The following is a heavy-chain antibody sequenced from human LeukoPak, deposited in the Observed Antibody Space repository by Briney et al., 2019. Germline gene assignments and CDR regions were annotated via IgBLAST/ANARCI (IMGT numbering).Heavy chain of an antibody. V-gene: IGHV3-23*01. CDR1: GFTLSSYA. J-gene: IGHJ3*02. CDR2: ISVSGNT. D-gene: IGHD3-22*01. Sequence: GGSLRLSCAASGFTLSSYAMSWVRQGPGKGLEWVSAISVSGNTYHADSVKGRFTISRDNSKNTLYLQMNSLRAEDTAVYYCAKDYDSSGYYYDAFDIWGQGTMVTVSS. CDR3: AKDYDSSGYYYDAFDI.